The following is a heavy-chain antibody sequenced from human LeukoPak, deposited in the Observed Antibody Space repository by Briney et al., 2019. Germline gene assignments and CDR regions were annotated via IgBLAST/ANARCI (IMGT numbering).Heavy chain of an antibody. J-gene: IGHJ4*02. D-gene: IGHD3-9*01. Sequence: GGSLRLSCAASGFTFSNDAMSWVRQAPGKGLEWVSGISGSGGSTYYADSVKGRFTISRDNSKNTLFLQMNSLRAEDAAVYYCAQVRYYDILTGSWGYFDYWGQGTLVTVSS. CDR1: GFTFSNDA. CDR2: ISGSGGST. V-gene: IGHV3-23*01. CDR3: AQVRYYDILTGSWGYFDY.